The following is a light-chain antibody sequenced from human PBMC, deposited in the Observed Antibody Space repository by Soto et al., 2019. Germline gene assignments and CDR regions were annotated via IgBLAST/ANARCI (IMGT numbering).Light chain of an antibody. Sequence: QSVLTQPPSVSGAPGQRVTISCTGSNSNIGAGYDVHWYQQLPGTAPKLLIYGNSNRPSGVSDRFSGSKSGNVASLTISWLQAEDEADYYCSSYTSSSTYVCGAGTRSP. CDR3: SSYTSSSTYV. CDR1: NSNIGAGYD. CDR2: GNS. J-gene: IGLJ1*01. V-gene: IGLV1-40*01.